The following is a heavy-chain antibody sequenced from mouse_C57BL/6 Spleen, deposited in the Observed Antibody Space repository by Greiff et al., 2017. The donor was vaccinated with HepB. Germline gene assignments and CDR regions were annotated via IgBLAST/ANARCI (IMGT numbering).Heavy chain of an antibody. V-gene: IGHV1-26*01. Sequence: EVQLQQSGPELVKPGASVKISCKASGYTFTDYYMNWVKQSHGKSLEWIGDINPNNGGTSYNQKFKGKATLTVDKSSSTAYMERRSLTSEDSAVYYCAREGGSSYAWFAYWGQGTLVTVSA. CDR2: INPNNGGT. D-gene: IGHD1-1*01. CDR3: AREGGSSYAWFAY. CDR1: GYTFTDYY. J-gene: IGHJ3*01.